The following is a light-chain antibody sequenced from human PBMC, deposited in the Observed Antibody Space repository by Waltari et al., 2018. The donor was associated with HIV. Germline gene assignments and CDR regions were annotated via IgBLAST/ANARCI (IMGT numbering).Light chain of an antibody. V-gene: IGKV1-39*01. CDR2: AAS. J-gene: IGKJ3*01. Sequence: DIQMTQSPSSLSASVGDRVTITCRASQNIISHLNWYQQKPGKAPKLLIYAASSLQSGVPSRFSGSGSGTDFTLTISSLQPEDFATYYCQQSYSTPRFGPGTKVDIK. CDR1: QNIISH. CDR3: QQSYSTPR.